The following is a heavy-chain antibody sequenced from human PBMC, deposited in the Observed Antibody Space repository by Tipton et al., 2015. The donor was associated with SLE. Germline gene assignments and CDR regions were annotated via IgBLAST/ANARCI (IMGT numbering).Heavy chain of an antibody. J-gene: IGHJ4*02. V-gene: IGHV3-23*01. CDR3: ARAEETAMAFDY. CDR2: ISGSDGST. Sequence: SLRLSCAASRFTFSTYGMRWVRQSPEKGLEWVSSISGSDGSTYYADSVKGRFTISRDNSKNTLYLQMSSLRSEDTAVYFCARAEETAMAFDYWGQGTLVTVSS. CDR1: RFTFSTYG. D-gene: IGHD5-18*01.